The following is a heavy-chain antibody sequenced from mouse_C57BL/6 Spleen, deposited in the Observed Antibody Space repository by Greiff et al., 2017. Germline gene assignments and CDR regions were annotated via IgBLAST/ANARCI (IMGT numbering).Heavy chain of an antibody. CDR3: ALDSSGYLYYFDY. J-gene: IGHJ2*01. Sequence: QVQLQQSGAELVRPGTSVKVSCKASGYAFTNYLIEWVKQRPGQGLEWIGVINPGSGGTNYNEKFKGKVTLTADKSSSTAYMQLSSLTSEDSAVYFCALDSSGYLYYFDYWGQGTTLTVSS. CDR1: GYAFTNYL. V-gene: IGHV1-54*01. CDR2: INPGSGGT. D-gene: IGHD3-2*02.